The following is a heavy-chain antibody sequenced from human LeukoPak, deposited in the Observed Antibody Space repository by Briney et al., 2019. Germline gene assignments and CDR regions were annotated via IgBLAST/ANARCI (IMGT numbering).Heavy chain of an antibody. V-gene: IGHV4-4*09. CDR2: MHNSENA. CDR1: GGSISSYY. CDR3: AKEVGGYCTNGVCSPNWFDP. J-gene: IGHJ5*02. Sequence: SETLSLTCTVSGGSISSYYWSWIRQHPGKGLEWIGYMHNSENADYNPSLKSRVTISVDTSKNQISLKVSSVTAADTAVYYCAKEVGGYCTNGVCSPNWFDPWGQGTLVTVSS. D-gene: IGHD2-8*01.